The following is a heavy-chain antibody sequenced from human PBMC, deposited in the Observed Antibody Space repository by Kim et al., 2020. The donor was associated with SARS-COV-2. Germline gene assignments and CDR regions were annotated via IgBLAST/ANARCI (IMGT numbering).Heavy chain of an antibody. CDR1: GFTFSSYW. Sequence: GGSLRLSCAASGFTFSSYWMHWVRQAPGKGLVWVSRINSDGSSTSYADSVKGRFTISRDNAKNTLYLQMNSLRAEDTAVYYCARVSYPVRHPPSYFDLWGRGTLVTVSS. CDR3: ARVSYPVRHPPSYFDL. CDR2: INSDGSST. V-gene: IGHV3-74*01. J-gene: IGHJ2*01.